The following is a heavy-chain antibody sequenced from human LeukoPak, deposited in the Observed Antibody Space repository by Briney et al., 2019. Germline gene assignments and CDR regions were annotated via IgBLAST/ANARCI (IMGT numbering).Heavy chain of an antibody. D-gene: IGHD6-6*01. CDR2: ISSSGYYI. J-gene: IGHJ4*02. CDR3: ARDLVSRSNY. V-gene: IGHV3-21*01. CDR1: GFTFSRYT. Sequence: GGSLRLSCAASGFTFSRYTMNWVRQSPGKGLEWVSSISSSGYYIYYADSVKGRFTISRDNAKNSLYLQMDSLRAEDTAVYYCARDLVSRSNYWGQGTPVTVSS.